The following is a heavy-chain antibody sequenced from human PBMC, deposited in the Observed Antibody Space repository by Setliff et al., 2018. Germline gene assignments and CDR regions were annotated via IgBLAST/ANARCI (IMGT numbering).Heavy chain of an antibody. D-gene: IGHD2-2*01. J-gene: IGHJ4*02. CDR1: GVSFSDYY. CDR3: ARTHCTTTSCFYFHY. V-gene: IGHV4-34*01. CDR2: ISHGVST. Sequence: SETLSLTCTVYGVSFSDYYWSWIRQPPGKGLEYIGHISHGVSTSYSPSLKSRLSISADTSKNQFSLKLTSVTAADTAVYYCARTHCTTTSCFYFHYWGQGTVVTVSS.